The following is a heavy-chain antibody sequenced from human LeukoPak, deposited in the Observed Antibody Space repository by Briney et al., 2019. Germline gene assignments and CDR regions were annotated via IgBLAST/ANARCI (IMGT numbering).Heavy chain of an antibody. CDR2: VNHSGST. Sequence: SETLSLTCAVYGGSFSGYYWSWIRQPPGKGLEWIGEVNHSGSTNYNPSLKSRVTISVDTSKNQFSLKLSSVTAADTAVYYCARGGYYGSGNDFRFDPWGQGTLVTVSS. V-gene: IGHV4-34*01. CDR3: ARGGYYGSGNDFRFDP. J-gene: IGHJ5*02. D-gene: IGHD3-10*01. CDR1: GGSFSGYY.